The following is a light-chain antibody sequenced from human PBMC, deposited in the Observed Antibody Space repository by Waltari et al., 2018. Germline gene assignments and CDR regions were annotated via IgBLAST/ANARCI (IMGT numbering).Light chain of an antibody. CDR2: DAS. V-gene: IGKV1-33*01. CDR3: QQYNNFLT. CDR1: QDISKY. Sequence: DIQMTQSPSSLSASVGDRVTITCQASQDISKYLNWYQQKAGKAPKLLSYDASNLETGVPSRFSGSESGTDFTFTISSLQPEDIATYYCQQYNNFLTFGGGTKVEIK. J-gene: IGKJ4*01.